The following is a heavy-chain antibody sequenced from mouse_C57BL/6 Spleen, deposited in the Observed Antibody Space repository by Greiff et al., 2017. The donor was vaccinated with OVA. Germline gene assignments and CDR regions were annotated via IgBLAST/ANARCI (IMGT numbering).Heavy chain of an antibody. Sequence: QVQLQQPGAELVMPGASVKLSCKASGYTFTSYWMHWVKQRPGQGLEWIGEIDPSDSYTNYNQKFKGKATLTVDKSSSTAYMPLSSLTSEDSAVCYCARRELSRGAMDYWGQGTSVTVSS. J-gene: IGHJ4*01. CDR3: ARRELSRGAMDY. V-gene: IGHV1-69*01. D-gene: IGHD4-1*01. CDR1: GYTFTSYW. CDR2: IDPSDSYT.